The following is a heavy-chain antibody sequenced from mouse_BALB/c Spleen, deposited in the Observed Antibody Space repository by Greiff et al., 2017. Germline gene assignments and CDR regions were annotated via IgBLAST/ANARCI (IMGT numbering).Heavy chain of an antibody. J-gene: IGHJ3*01. D-gene: IGHD2-14*01. CDR3: ARSRYDGPAWFAY. Sequence: QAQLQQSGPGLVQPSQSLSITCTVSGFSLTSYGVHWVRQSPGKGLEWLGVIWSGGSTDYNAAFISRLSISKDNSKSQVFFKMNSLQANDTAIYYCARSRYDGPAWFAYWGQGTLVTVSA. CDR1: GFSLTSYG. CDR2: IWSGGST. V-gene: IGHV2-2*02.